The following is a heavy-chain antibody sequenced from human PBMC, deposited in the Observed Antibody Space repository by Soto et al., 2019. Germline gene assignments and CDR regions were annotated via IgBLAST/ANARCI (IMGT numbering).Heavy chain of an antibody. Sequence: SETLSLTCTVSGGSISSYYWSCIRQPPGKGLEWIGYIYYSGSSNYNPSLKSRVTISVDTSKNQFSLKLSSVTAADTAVYYCAREEAVASNWFEPWGQGTMLTVSS. V-gene: IGHV4-59*01. CDR2: IYYSGSS. J-gene: IGHJ5*02. CDR3: AREEAVASNWFEP. CDR1: GGSISSYY. D-gene: IGHD6-19*01.